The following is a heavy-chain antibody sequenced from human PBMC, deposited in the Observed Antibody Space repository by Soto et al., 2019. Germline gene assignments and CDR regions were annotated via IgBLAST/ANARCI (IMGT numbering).Heavy chain of an antibody. CDR2: MNPNSGNT. J-gene: IGHJ4*02. Sequence: ASVKVSCKASGYPFPSYDINWVRQATGQGLEWMGWMNPNSGNTGYAQKFQGRVTMTRNTSISTAYMELSSLRSEDTAVYYCARGAIGLRYFDWCDYWGQGTLVTVSS. D-gene: IGHD3-9*01. V-gene: IGHV1-8*01. CDR1: GYPFPSYD. CDR3: ARGAIGLRYFDWCDY.